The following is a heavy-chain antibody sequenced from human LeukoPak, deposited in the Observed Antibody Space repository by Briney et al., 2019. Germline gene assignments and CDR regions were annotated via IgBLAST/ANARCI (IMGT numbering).Heavy chain of an antibody. CDR2: VKTKTEGETT. D-gene: IGHD3-22*01. CDR1: GFTFKNAW. Sequence: GGSLRLSCAASGFTFKNAWMTWVRQAPGKGLEWVGRVKTKTEGETTDYGAPVKGRFTISRDDSKNTVYLQMNSLKTEDTAVYYCTINYSDSSSEELLRDYWGQGTLVTVSS. J-gene: IGHJ4*02. CDR3: TINYSDSSSEELLRDY. V-gene: IGHV3-15*01.